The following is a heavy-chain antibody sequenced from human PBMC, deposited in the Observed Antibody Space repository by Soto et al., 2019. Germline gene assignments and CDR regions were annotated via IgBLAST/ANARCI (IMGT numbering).Heavy chain of an antibody. CDR3: ARGLTSGHY. V-gene: IGHV1-46*01. D-gene: IGHD2-8*01. CDR1: GYTFTSFY. CDR2: INPNGGST. J-gene: IGHJ4*02. Sequence: QVQLVQSGAEVKNPGASVKLSCKASGYTFTSFYIHWVRQAPGQGLEWMAIINPNGGSTNYAPNLHGRVTLTRDTSTNTVYIELSSLGSEDTAVYYCARGLTSGHYWGQGTLVTVSS.